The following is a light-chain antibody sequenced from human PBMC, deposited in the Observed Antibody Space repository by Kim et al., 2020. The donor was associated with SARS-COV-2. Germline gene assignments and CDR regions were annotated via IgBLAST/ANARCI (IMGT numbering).Light chain of an antibody. J-gene: IGLJ1*01. V-gene: IGLV3-1*01. Sequence: SYELTQPPSVSVSPGQTASITCSGYKLGDKYVSWYQQKPGQSPVLVIYQDNQRPSGIPERFSGSNSGNTATLTISGTQAMDEADYYCQAWDSSTANDV. CDR1: KLGDKY. CDR2: QDN. CDR3: QAWDSSTANDV.